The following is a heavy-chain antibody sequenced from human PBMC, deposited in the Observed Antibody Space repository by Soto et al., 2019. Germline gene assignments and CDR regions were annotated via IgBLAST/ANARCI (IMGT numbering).Heavy chain of an antibody. CDR2: IWYDGSNK. J-gene: IGHJ4*02. CDR3: ARVNYYDSSGHFDY. CDR1: GFTFSSYG. V-gene: IGHV3-33*01. Sequence: GGSLRLSCAASGFTFSSYGMHWVRQAPGKGLEWVAVIWYDGSNKYYADSVKGRFTISRDNSKNTLYLQTNSLRAEDTAVYYCARVNYYDSSGHFDYWGQGTLVTVSS. D-gene: IGHD3-22*01.